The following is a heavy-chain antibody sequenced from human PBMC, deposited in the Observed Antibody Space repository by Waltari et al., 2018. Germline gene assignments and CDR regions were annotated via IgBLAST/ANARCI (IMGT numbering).Heavy chain of an antibody. CDR1: GYTFTGYY. D-gene: IGHD3-22*01. CDR2: INPSSGAT. Sequence: QVQLVQSGADVKKPGASVKVSCEASGYTFTGYYIHWVRQAPGQGLELMGWINPSSGATNYAQKFQGRVTMTRETSISTAYMELSRLRSDDTAVYYCARDVDYDSSGYNEYWGQGTLVTVSS. CDR3: ARDVDYDSSGYNEY. J-gene: IGHJ4*02. V-gene: IGHV1-2*02.